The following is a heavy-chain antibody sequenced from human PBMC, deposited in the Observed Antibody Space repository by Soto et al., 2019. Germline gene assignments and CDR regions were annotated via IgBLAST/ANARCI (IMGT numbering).Heavy chain of an antibody. CDR3: ARHPGDTAMVLLGAFDI. CDR1: GYTFTGYY. CDR2: INPNSGGT. V-gene: IGHV1-2*02. Sequence: ASVKVSCKASGYTFTGYYMHWVRQAPGQGLEWMGWINPNSGGTNYAQKFQGRVTMTRDTSISTAYMELSRLRSDDTAVYYCARHPGDTAMVLLGAFDIWGQGTMVTVSS. D-gene: IGHD5-18*01. J-gene: IGHJ3*02.